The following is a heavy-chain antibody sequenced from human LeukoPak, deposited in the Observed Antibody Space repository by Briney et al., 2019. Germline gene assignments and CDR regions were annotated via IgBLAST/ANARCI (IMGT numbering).Heavy chain of an antibody. J-gene: IGHJ3*02. CDR1: GFTFSSYG. Sequence: PGGSLTLSCAASGFTFSSYGMHWVRQAPGKGLEWVSYISSSGSDKYYADSVKGRFTISRDNAKNSLYLQMNSLRAEDTAVYYCARGFRVPAASSYAFDIWGQGTMVTVSS. D-gene: IGHD2-2*01. CDR3: ARGFRVPAASSYAFDI. CDR2: ISSSGSDK. V-gene: IGHV3-21*05.